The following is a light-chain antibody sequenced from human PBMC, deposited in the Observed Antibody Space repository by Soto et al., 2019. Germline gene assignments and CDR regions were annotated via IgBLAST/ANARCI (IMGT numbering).Light chain of an antibody. V-gene: IGKV3-20*01. Sequence: EIVLTQSPGTLSLSPGERATLSCRASQSVSSSFLAWYQQKPGQAPRLLIYGASSRATGIPDRFSGSGSGTDFTLTISRLEPEDFAVHYCQQYDSSPSTFGPGTKVDIK. J-gene: IGKJ3*01. CDR3: QQYDSSPST. CDR2: GAS. CDR1: QSVSSSF.